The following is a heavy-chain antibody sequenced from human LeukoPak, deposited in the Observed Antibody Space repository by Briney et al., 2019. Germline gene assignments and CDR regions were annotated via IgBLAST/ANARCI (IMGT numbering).Heavy chain of an antibody. CDR3: AKKRGNVRFWELTGAFDI. D-gene: IGHD3-3*01. J-gene: IGHJ3*02. Sequence: GGSLRLSCAASGFTVSSNYMSWVRQAPGKGLEWVSVIYSGGSTYYADSVKGRFTISRDNSKNTLYLQMNSLRAEDTAVYYCAKKRGNVRFWELTGAFDIWGQGTMVTVSS. V-gene: IGHV3-53*05. CDR2: IYSGGST. CDR1: GFTVSSNY.